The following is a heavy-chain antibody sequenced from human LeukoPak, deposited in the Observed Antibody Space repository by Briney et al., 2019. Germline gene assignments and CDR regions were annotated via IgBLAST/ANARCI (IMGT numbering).Heavy chain of an antibody. Sequence: SVKVSCKASGGTFSIDGISWLRQAPGQRLEWMGSIIPMVGTPNYAQKFQDRVTITTDESTSTVYMELSSLRSEDTALYYCARDYDGAFDVWGQGTVVTVSS. CDR2: IIPMVGTP. CDR3: ARDYDGAFDV. V-gene: IGHV1-69*05. J-gene: IGHJ3*01. D-gene: IGHD3-22*01. CDR1: GGTFSIDG.